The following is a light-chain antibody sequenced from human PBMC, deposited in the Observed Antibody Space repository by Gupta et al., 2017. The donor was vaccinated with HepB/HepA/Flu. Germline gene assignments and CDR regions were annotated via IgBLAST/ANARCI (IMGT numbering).Light chain of an antibody. V-gene: IGKV1-39*01. J-gene: IGKJ1*01. CDR1: QNISRY. CDR3: QESYITPRT. CDR2: AAS. Sequence: MTQSPSSLSASVGDRVTLTCRASQNISRYLNWYQQKLGKAPKLLIYAASSLQSGVPSRFSGSGSGTDFTLTISRLQPEDFAIYYCQESYITPRTFGQGTKVEIK.